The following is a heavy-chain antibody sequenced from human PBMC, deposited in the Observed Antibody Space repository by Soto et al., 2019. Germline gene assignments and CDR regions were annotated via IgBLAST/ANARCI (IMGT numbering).Heavy chain of an antibody. CDR1: GGSISSYY. V-gene: IGHV4-59*08. Sequence: PSETLSLTCTVSGGSISSYYWSWIRHPPGKGLEWIGYIYYSGSTNYNPSLKSRVTISVDTSKNQFSLKLSSVTAADTAVYYCARLLWSRGDWFDPWGQGTLVTVSS. CDR2: IYYSGST. J-gene: IGHJ5*02. CDR3: ARLLWSRGDWFDP. D-gene: IGHD3-10*01.